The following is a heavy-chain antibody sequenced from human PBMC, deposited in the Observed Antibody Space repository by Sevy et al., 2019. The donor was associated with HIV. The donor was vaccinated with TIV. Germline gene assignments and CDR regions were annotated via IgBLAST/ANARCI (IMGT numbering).Heavy chain of an antibody. D-gene: IGHD6-25*01. Sequence: GGSLRLSCAVSGLSFSNSWMTWVRQAPGKGLEWVANIKQDGSEKKYGDSVKGRFTISRDNAENSLFLQMNSLRAEDTAVYYCARGERNFDYWGQGTLVTVSS. CDR2: IKQDGSEK. V-gene: IGHV3-7*01. CDR1: GLSFSNSW. CDR3: ARGERNFDY. J-gene: IGHJ4*02.